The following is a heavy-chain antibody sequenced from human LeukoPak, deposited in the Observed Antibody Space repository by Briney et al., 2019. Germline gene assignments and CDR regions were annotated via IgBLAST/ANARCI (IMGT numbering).Heavy chain of an antibody. CDR1: GFIFSTYW. CDR3: ARGIASGIDFFDP. D-gene: IGHD6-13*01. Sequence: GGSLRLSCAASGFIFSTYWMTWVRQAPGKGLEWVANIKQDGSEQYYVDSVKGRFTISRDNAKNSLYLQMNSLIAEDTAVYYCARGIASGIDFFDPWGQGTLVTVSS. J-gene: IGHJ5*02. V-gene: IGHV3-7*01. CDR2: IKQDGSEQ.